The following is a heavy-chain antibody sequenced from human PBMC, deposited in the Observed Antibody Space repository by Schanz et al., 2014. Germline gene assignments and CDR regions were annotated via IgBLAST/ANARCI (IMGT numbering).Heavy chain of an antibody. D-gene: IGHD4-17*01. CDR2: MNPNSGDT. Sequence: QVQLVQSGAEVKKPGSSVKVSCKASGGTFSTYTISWVRQAPGQGLEWMGWMNPNSGDTGYPRKFQDRVTMTRDTSTSTVYMELSSLRSEDTAVYYCARGYGDSPTDFWGQGTLVTVSS. CDR1: GGTFSTYT. CDR3: ARGYGDSPTDF. V-gene: IGHV1-8*02. J-gene: IGHJ4*02.